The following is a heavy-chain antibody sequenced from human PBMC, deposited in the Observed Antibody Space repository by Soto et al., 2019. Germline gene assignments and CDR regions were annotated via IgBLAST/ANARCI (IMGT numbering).Heavy chain of an antibody. Sequence: GGSLRLSCEAFGFTFSTYTMNWVRQAPGKGLEWVSYISSSGGTISYADPVKGRFSISRDNAKNSLYLQMNSLRGEDTAVYYCARASGIMVAHNYFDLWGQGTLVTVSS. CDR3: ARASGIMVAHNYFDL. CDR1: GFTFSTYT. CDR2: ISSSGGTI. J-gene: IGHJ4*02. V-gene: IGHV3-48*04. D-gene: IGHD2-8*01.